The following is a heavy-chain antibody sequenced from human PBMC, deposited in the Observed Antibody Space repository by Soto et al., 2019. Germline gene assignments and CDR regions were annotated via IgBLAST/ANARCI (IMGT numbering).Heavy chain of an antibody. D-gene: IGHD3-22*01. CDR1: GSSFRSYW. V-gene: IGHV3-7*03. CDR2: IKHDGSET. J-gene: IGHJ4*02. CDR3: AREQIDYYYDNRGYYYIDY. Sequence: PGGSLRLSCAAAGSSFRSYWMTWVRQSPGKGLEWVANIKHDGSETFYVDSVEGRFTISRDNAKNSLYLQMDSLRAEDTAVYYCAREQIDYYYDNRGYYYIDYWGQGTLVTVSS.